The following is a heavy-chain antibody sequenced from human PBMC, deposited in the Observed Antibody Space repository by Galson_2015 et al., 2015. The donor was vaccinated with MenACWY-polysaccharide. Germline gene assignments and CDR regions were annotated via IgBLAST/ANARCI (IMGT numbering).Heavy chain of an antibody. Sequence: LSLTCAVSAYSIRSGYFWGWIRQPPGKGLEWIASIFHSGTTNYNPSLKSRVTISVDTSKNQFSLKLSSVTAADTAVYYCARVEKYSGSFYILYWGQGTLVTVSS. CDR2: IFHSGTT. V-gene: IGHV4-38-2*01. CDR1: AYSIRSGYF. CDR3: ARVEKYSGSFYILY. D-gene: IGHD1-26*01. J-gene: IGHJ4*02.